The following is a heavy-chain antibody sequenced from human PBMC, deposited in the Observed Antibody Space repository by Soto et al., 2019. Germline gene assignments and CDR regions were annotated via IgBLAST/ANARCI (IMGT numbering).Heavy chain of an antibody. CDR3: ARDPYSCYPYYMDV. CDR1: GYTFTSYA. V-gene: IGHV1-3*01. Sequence: QVQLVQSGAEVKKPGASVKVSCKASGYTFTSYAMHWVRQAPGQRLEWMGWINAGNGNTKYSQKFQGRVTITRDTPASTAYMELSSLRSEDTAVYYGARDPYSCYPYYMDVGGKGTTVTVSS. CDR2: INAGNGNT. D-gene: IGHD5-12*01. J-gene: IGHJ6*03.